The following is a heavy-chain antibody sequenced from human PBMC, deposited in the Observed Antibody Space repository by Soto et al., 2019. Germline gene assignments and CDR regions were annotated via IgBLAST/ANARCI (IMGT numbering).Heavy chain of an antibody. CDR1: GFTFSSYA. D-gene: IGHD3-9*01. J-gene: IGHJ6*02. Sequence: EVQLLESGGGLVQPGGSLRLSCAASGFTFSSYAMSWVRQAPGKGLEWVSAISGSGGGTYYADSVKGRFTISSDNSKNTLYLQMNSLRAADTAVYYCAKVHKTGTYYYYYGMDVWGQGTTVTVSS. V-gene: IGHV3-23*01. CDR3: AKVHKTGTYYYYYGMDV. CDR2: ISGSGGGT.